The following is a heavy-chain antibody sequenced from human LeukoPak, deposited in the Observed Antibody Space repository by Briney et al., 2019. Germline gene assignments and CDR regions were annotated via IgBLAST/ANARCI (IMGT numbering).Heavy chain of an antibody. Sequence: GESLKISCKGSGYSFTSYWIGWVRQMPGKGLEWMGIIYPSDSETRHSPSFQGQVTISVDKPISTAYLQWNSLKASDTAMYYCARLNDILPGPFDYWGQGTLVTVSS. CDR1: GYSFTSYW. V-gene: IGHV5-51*01. CDR3: ARLNDILPGPFDY. J-gene: IGHJ4*02. CDR2: IYPSDSET. D-gene: IGHD3-9*01.